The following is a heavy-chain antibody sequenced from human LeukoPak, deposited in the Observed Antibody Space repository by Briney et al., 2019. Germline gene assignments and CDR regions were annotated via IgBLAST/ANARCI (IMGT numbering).Heavy chain of an antibody. CDR1: GGSISSNTYY. V-gene: IGHV4-39*07. J-gene: IGHJ6*03. CDR3: ARGTAYMDV. Sequence: SETLSLTCTVSGGSISSNTYYWGWIRQPPGKGLEWIGTIYYSGSTYYNPSLKSRVTISVDTSKNQFSLKLSSVTAADTAVYYCARGTAYMDVWGKGTTVTVSS. D-gene: IGHD1-14*01. CDR2: IYYSGST.